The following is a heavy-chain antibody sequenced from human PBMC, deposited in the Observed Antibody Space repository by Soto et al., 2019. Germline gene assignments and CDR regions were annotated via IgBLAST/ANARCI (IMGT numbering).Heavy chain of an antibody. Sequence: EVQLVETGGDLIQSGGSLRLSCAASGFAVSSSYMMWVRQAPGKGLECVSVTYTGGSTHYADFVKGRFTISRDDSRNTLYLQMNSLRAEDTAVYYCARDPPTTSDYAMDVWGQGTTVIVSS. V-gene: IGHV3-53*02. D-gene: IGHD1-7*01. J-gene: IGHJ6*02. CDR2: TYTGGST. CDR1: GFAVSSSY. CDR3: ARDPPTTSDYAMDV.